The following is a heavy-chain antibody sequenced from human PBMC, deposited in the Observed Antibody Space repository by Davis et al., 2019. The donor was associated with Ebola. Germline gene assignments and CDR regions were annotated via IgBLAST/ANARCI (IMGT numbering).Heavy chain of an antibody. J-gene: IGHJ6*02. D-gene: IGHD6-13*01. Sequence: GGSLRLSCAASGFTFSSYAMHWVRQAPGKGLEWVAVISYDGSNKYYADSVKGRFTISRDNSKNTLYLQMNSLRAEDTAVYYCAKAEYSSSWYAPRSYGMDVWGQGTTVTVSS. CDR3: AKAEYSSSWYAPRSYGMDV. V-gene: IGHV3-30-3*01. CDR1: GFTFSSYA. CDR2: ISYDGSNK.